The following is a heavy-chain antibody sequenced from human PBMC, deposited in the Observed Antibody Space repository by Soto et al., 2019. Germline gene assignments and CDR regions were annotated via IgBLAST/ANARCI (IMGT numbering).Heavy chain of an antibody. CDR2: IQSDGNTT. V-gene: IGHV3-33*01. D-gene: IGHD6-13*01. J-gene: IGHJ4*02. CDR1: GFNFRPST. CDR3: AGGDWAGSGTDW. Sequence: QVQLVESGGSVVQPGRYLRLPCAASGFNFRPSTMHCIRQAPGKGWEYVAVIQSDGNTTYYADSVKGRFTISRDDFKSTFYRQMNGLRVEETAVYYCAGGDWAGSGTDWWCKGTLVTASS.